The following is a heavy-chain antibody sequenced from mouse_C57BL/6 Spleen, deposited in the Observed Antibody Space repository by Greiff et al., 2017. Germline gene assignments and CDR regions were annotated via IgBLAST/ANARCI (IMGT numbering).Heavy chain of an antibody. CDR2: INYDGSST. CDR3: ARYSNSFDY. D-gene: IGHD2-5*01. Sequence: EVQRVESEGGLVQPGSSMKLSCTASGFTFSDYYMAWVRQVPEKGLEWVANINYDGSSTYYLDSLKSRFIISRDNAKNILYLQMSSLKSEDTATYYCARYSNSFDYWGQGTTLTVSS. CDR1: GFTFSDYY. J-gene: IGHJ2*01. V-gene: IGHV5-16*01.